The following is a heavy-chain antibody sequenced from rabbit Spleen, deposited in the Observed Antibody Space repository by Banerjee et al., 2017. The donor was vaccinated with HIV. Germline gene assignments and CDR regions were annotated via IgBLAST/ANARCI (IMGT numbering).Heavy chain of an antibody. V-gene: IGHV1S45*01. J-gene: IGHJ2*01. D-gene: IGHD1-1*01. Sequence: QQQLEESGGGLVKPGGTLTLTCTASGFSFSSSHWICWVRQAPGKGLEWIACIYTGSNGNTYYASWAKGRFTISKTSSTTVTLQMTSLTVADTATYFCTRSSGDYAYALDYWGPGTLVTVS. CDR2: IYTGSNGNT. CDR1: GFSFSSSHW. CDR3: TRSSGDYAYALDY.